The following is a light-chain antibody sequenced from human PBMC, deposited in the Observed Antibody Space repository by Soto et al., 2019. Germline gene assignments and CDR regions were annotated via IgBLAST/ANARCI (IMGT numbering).Light chain of an antibody. V-gene: IGKV4-1*01. J-gene: IGKJ1*01. Sequence: DIVMTQSPDALAVSLGERATINCKSSQSVLYSSNNKNHLAWYQQKPGQPPKLLIYWASTRESGVPDRFSGSGSGTDFTLTISSLQAEDVAVYYCHQFHSTPKTFGQGTKVEIK. CDR1: QSVLYSSNNKNH. CDR2: WAS. CDR3: HQFHSTPKT.